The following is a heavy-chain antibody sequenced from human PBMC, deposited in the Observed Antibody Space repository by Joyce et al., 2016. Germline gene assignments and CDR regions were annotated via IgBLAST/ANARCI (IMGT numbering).Heavy chain of an antibody. Sequence: QVQVVQSGAEVKKPGASVKVSCKVSGYSLSELSMHWVGQGPEKGLEWIGGFDPDDGEKSYEQKFQDRLTVTEDTSTDTVYMELRSLTSEDTAVYYCSSLSPMVDYWGQGTLVTVSS. J-gene: IGHJ4*02. CDR1: GYSLSELS. CDR2: FDPDDGEK. V-gene: IGHV1-24*01. D-gene: IGHD3-10*01. CDR3: SSLSPMVDY.